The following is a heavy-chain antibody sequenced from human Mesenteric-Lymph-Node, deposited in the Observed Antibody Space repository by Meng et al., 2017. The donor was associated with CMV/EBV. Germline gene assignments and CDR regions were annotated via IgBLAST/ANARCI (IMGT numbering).Heavy chain of an antibody. J-gene: IGHJ5*02. CDR3: ARPHYYGSGSSPWFDP. V-gene: IGHV4-39*01. CDR2: IYYSGST. D-gene: IGHD3-10*01. Sequence: QLQLQESGPGLVKPSETLSLTCPVSGGSISSSSYYGGWIRQPPGKGLEWIGSIYYSGSTYYNPSLKSRVTISVDTSKNQFSLKLSSVTAADTAVYYCARPHYYGSGSSPWFDPWGQGTLVTVSS. CDR1: GGSISSSSYY.